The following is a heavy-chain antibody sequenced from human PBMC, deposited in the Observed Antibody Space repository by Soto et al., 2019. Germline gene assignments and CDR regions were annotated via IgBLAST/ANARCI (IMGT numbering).Heavy chain of an antibody. CDR3: ARDDRVRVYESYYFYY. CDR1: GLTFSSYA. Sequence: QVQLVESGGGVVQPGRSLRLSCAASGLTFSSYAMHWVRQAPGKGLEWVAVISYDGSNKYYADSVKGRFTISRDNSKNTLYLQMNSLRAEDTAVYYCARDDRVRVYESYYFYYWGQGTLVTVSS. J-gene: IGHJ4*02. D-gene: IGHD2-8*01. CDR2: ISYDGSNK. V-gene: IGHV3-30-3*01.